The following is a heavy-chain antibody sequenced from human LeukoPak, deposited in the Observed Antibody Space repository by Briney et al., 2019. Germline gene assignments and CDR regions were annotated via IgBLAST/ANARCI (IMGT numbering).Heavy chain of an antibody. CDR3: ARDIAAAVNNWFDP. D-gene: IGHD6-13*01. CDR2: ISPYNGNT. Sequence: ASVKVSCKASGYTFTTYGISWVRQAPGQGLEWMGWISPYNGNTKYAQKVQGRVTMTTDTSTSTAYMELRSLRSDDTAVYHCARDIAAAVNNWFDPWGQGTLVTVSS. CDR1: GYTFTTYG. V-gene: IGHV1-18*01. J-gene: IGHJ5*02.